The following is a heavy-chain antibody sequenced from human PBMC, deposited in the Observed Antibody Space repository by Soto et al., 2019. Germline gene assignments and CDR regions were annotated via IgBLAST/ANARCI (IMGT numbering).Heavy chain of an antibody. CDR3: AREAAGILNWFDP. CDR2: IYHSGST. V-gene: IGHV4-31*03. D-gene: IGHD6-25*01. CDR1: GGSISSGGYY. J-gene: IGHJ5*02. Sequence: QVQLQESGPGLVTPSQTLSLTCTVSGGSISSGGYYWSWIRQHPGKGLEWIGYIYHSGSTYYNPSLKSRVTILVDTSKNQFSLKVSSVTAADTAVYYCAREAAGILNWFDPWGQGTLVTVSS.